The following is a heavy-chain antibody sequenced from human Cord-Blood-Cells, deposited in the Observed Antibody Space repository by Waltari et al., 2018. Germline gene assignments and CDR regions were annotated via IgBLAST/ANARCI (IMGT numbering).Heavy chain of an antibody. Sequence: QVQLQESGPGLVKPSETLSLTCTVSGGSISSYYWSWIRQPPGKGLEWIGYIYYSGSTNYNPSLKSRVTISVDTSKNQFSLKLSSVTAEDTAVYYCARDMPPGASTSLREVNAFDIWGQGTMVTVSS. CDR3: ARDMPPGASTSLREVNAFDI. CDR2: IYYSGST. CDR1: GGSISSYY. D-gene: IGHD1-26*01. V-gene: IGHV4-59*01. J-gene: IGHJ3*02.